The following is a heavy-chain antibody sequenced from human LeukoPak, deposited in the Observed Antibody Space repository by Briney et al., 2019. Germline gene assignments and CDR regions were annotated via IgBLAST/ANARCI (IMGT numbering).Heavy chain of an antibody. V-gene: IGHV4-59*08. CDR3: ARGRSTADY. Sequence: SETLSLTCTVSGGSISSYYWSWIRQPPGKGLEWIGYIYYSGSTNYNPSLKSRVAISVDTSKNQFSLKLSSVTAADTAVYYCARGRSTADYWGQGTLVTVSS. J-gene: IGHJ4*02. D-gene: IGHD4-17*01. CDR2: IYYSGST. CDR1: GGSISSYY.